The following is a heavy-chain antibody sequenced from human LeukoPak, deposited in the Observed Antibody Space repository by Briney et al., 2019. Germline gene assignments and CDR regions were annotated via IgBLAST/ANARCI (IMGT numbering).Heavy chain of an antibody. V-gene: IGHV4-59*08. J-gene: IGHJ4*02. D-gene: IGHD4-11*01. Sequence: SETLSLTCTVSGGSVNNYYWSWIRQPPGKGLEWLGYIYYSGITNCNPSLKSRVTISVDTSRNQFSLKLSSVTAADTAVYYCARGMTTVTHWGQGTLVTVSS. CDR1: GGSVNNYY. CDR3: ARGMTTVTH. CDR2: IYYSGIT.